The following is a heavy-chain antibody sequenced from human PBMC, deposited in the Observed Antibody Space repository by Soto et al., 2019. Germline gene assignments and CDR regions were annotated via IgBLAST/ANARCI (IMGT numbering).Heavy chain of an antibody. Sequence: PSGTLSLTCRVSGGSLNSSSYFLGWVPQPPGKGLEWIGSIYYSGSTYYNPSLRSRVTISVDTSKNQFSLKLSSVTAADTAVFYCARHYSSGSRNWFDPWGQGTLVTVS. CDR2: IYYSGST. CDR1: GGSLNSSSYF. D-gene: IGHD6-19*01. J-gene: IGHJ5*02. CDR3: ARHYSSGSRNWFDP. V-gene: IGHV4-39*01.